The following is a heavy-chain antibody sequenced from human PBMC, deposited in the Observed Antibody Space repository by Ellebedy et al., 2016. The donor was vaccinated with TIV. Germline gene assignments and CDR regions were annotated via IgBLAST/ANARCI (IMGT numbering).Heavy chain of an antibody. CDR2: INPNSGDT. V-gene: IGHV1-2*02. J-gene: IGHJ5*02. CDR3: ARDAEEATGRYNWFDP. Sequence: AASVKVSCKASGYIFTGYYMHWVRQAPGQGLEWMGWINPNSGDTSYAQKFQGRGTMTRDNSISTAYMELSTLRSDDTAVYYCARDAEEATGRYNWFDPWGQGTLVTVSS. D-gene: IGHD1-14*01. CDR1: GYIFTGYY.